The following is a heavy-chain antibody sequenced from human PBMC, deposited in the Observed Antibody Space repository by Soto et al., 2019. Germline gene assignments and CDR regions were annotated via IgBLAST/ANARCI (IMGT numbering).Heavy chain of an antibody. Sequence: GGSLTLSCAASGFTFSSYSMNWVRQAPGKGLEWVSSISSSSSYIYYADSVKGRFTISRDNAKNSLYLQMNSLRAEDTAVYYCARDLLLTTPFAYWGQGTLVTVSS. CDR1: GFTFSSYS. V-gene: IGHV3-21*01. J-gene: IGHJ4*02. CDR2: ISSSSSYI. D-gene: IGHD3-22*01. CDR3: ARDLLLTTPFAY.